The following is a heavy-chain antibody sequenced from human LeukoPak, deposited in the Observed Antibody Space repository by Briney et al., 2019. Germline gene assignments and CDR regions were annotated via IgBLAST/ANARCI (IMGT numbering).Heavy chain of an antibody. V-gene: IGHV3-7*03. Sequence: GGSLRLSCAASGFTFSSYWMSWVRQAPGKGLERVANIRQDGSEKYYVDSVKGRFTISRDNAKNSLYLQMNSLRAEDTAVYYCARVPDSSSWYGLDVWGQGTTVTVSS. CDR1: GFTFSSYW. CDR3: ARVPDSSSWYGLDV. J-gene: IGHJ6*02. CDR2: IRQDGSEK. D-gene: IGHD6-13*01.